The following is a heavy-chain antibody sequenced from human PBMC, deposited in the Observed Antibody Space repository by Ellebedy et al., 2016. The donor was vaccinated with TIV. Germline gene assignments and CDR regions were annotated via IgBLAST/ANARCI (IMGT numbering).Heavy chain of an antibody. Sequence: MPSETLSLTCSVSGDSISGSNYYWGWIRQPPGKGLEWLGRIHYTGTTFYNPSLKSRVTMSVDTPRNQFSLSLKSVTAADTAVYHCARQGIASTQWTFDVWGLGTMVTVSS. CDR1: GDSISGSNYY. CDR3: ARQGIASTQWTFDV. J-gene: IGHJ3*01. D-gene: IGHD2-21*01. CDR2: IHYTGTT. V-gene: IGHV4-39*01.